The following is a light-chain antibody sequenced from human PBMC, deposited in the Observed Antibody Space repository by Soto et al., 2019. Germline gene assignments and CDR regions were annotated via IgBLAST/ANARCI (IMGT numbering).Light chain of an antibody. Sequence: EIVLTQSPGTVSLSPGERATLSCRASQSVSSRNLAWYRQKPGQAPSLLIFGASNRATGIPDRFSGSVSGRDFTLTISRRGPEDCGVYYCLRYGDSPPAYTFGQGTKLEIK. CDR2: GAS. J-gene: IGKJ2*01. CDR3: LRYGDSPPAYT. V-gene: IGKV3-20*01. CDR1: QSVSSRN.